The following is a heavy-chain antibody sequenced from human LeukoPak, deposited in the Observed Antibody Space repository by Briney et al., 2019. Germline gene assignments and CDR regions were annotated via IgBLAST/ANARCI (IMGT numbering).Heavy chain of an antibody. CDR2: ISSSGSTI. CDR1: GFTFSSYE. Sequence: PGGSLRLSCAASGFTFSSYEMNWVRQAPGKGLEWVSYISSSGSTIYYADSVRGRFTISRDNAKNSLYLQMNSLRAEDTAVYYCARVFMIVVDEGDYWGQGTLVTVSS. CDR3: ARVFMIVVDEGDY. D-gene: IGHD3-22*01. J-gene: IGHJ4*02. V-gene: IGHV3-48*03.